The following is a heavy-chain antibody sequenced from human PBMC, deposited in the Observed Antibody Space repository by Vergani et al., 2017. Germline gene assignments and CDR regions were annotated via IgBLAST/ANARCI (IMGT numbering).Heavy chain of an antibody. V-gene: IGHV1-2*02. CDR1: GYTFTGYY. CDR2: INPNRGGT. Sequence: QVQLVQSGDEVKKPGDSVKVSCKASGYTFTGYYMHWVRQAPGQGLEWMRWINPNRGGTNYAQKFQGRVAMTRDTSTSTAYMELSRLRTDDTAVYYCARGGIVLVLAARPYYYYYMDVWGKGTTVTVSS. CDR3: ARGGIVLVLAARPYYYYYMDV. J-gene: IGHJ6*03. D-gene: IGHD2-2*01.